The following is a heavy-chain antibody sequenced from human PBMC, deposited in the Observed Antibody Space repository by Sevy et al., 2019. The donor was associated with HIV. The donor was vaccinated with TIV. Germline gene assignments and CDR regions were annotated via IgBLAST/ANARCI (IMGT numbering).Heavy chain of an antibody. CDR1: GGSISSYY. CDR3: ARDRLDYYDSSGYFDP. D-gene: IGHD3-22*01. Sequence: SETLSLTCTVSGGSISSYYWNWIRQPAGKGLEWIGRIYTSGSTNYNPSLKSRVTMSVDTSKNQFSLKLSSVTAADTAVYYCARDRLDYYDSSGYFDPWGQGTLVTVSS. J-gene: IGHJ5*02. CDR2: IYTSGST. V-gene: IGHV4-4*07.